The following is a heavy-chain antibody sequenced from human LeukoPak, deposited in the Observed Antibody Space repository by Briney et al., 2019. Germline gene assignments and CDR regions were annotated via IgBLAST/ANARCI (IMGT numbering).Heavy chain of an antibody. CDR3: ARGGDSVVVPAASGATPFDY. D-gene: IGHD2-2*01. V-gene: IGHV4-30-2*01. CDR2: IYHSGST. CDR1: GGSISSGGYS. Sequence: PSETLSLTCAVSGGSISSGGYSWSWIRQPPGKGLEWIGYIYHSGSTYYNPSLKSRVTISVDRSKSQFSLKLSSVTAADTAVYYCARGGDSVVVPAASGATPFDYWGQGTLVTVSS. J-gene: IGHJ4*02.